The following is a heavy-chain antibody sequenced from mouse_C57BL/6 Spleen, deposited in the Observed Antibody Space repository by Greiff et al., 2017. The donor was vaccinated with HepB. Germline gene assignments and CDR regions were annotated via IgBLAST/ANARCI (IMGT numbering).Heavy chain of an antibody. Sequence: QVHVKQSGAELVRPGASVTLSCKASGYTFTDYEMHWVKQTPVHGLEWIGAIDPETGGTAYNQKFKGKAILTADKSSSTAYMELRSLTSEDSAVYYCNPATVVATGAMDYWGQGTSVTVSS. D-gene: IGHD1-1*01. CDR1: GYTFTDYE. V-gene: IGHV1-15*01. CDR2: IDPETGGT. J-gene: IGHJ4*01. CDR3: NPATVVATGAMDY.